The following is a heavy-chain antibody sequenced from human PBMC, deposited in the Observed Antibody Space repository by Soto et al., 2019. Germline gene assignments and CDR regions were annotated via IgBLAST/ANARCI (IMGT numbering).Heavy chain of an antibody. CDR3: ARHYGYAFDI. V-gene: IGHV4-59*08. D-gene: IGHD4-17*01. CDR1: GGSISSYY. J-gene: IGHJ3*02. CDR2: IYYSGST. Sequence: PSETLSLTCTVSGGSISSYYWSWIRQPPGKGLEWIGYIYYSGSTNYNPSHKSRVTISVDTSKNQFSLKLSSVTAADTAVYYCARHYGYAFDIWGQGTMVTVSS.